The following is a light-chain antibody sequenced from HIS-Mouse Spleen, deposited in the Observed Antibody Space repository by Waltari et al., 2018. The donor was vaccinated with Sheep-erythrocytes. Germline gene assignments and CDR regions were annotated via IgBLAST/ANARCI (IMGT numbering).Light chain of an antibody. CDR2: DVS. CDR1: SSYVGGYNY. V-gene: IGLV2-11*01. J-gene: IGLJ1*01. CDR3: CSYAGSYNHV. Sequence: QSALTQPRPVSGSPGQSVTIPCTGTSSYVGGYNYVPWYQQHPGKAPKLMIYDVSKRPSGVPDRFSGSKSGNTASLTISGLQAEDEADYYCCSYAGSYNHVFATGTKVTVL.